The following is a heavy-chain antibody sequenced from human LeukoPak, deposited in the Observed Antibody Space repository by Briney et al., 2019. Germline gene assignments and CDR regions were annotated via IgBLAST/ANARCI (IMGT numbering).Heavy chain of an antibody. Sequence: GGSLRLSCAASGFTFSDYYMSWIRQAPGKGLEGVSYISSSSSYTNYADSVKGRFTISRDNAKNSLYLQMNSLRAEDTAVYYCARDGAADAFDIWGQGTMVTVSS. D-gene: IGHD6-13*01. CDR2: ISSSSSYT. CDR1: GFTFSDYY. CDR3: ARDGAADAFDI. J-gene: IGHJ3*02. V-gene: IGHV3-11*05.